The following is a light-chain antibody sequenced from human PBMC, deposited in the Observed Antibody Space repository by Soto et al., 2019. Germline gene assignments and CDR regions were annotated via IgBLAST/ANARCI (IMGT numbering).Light chain of an antibody. Sequence: QSALTQPASVSGSPGQSVTISCTGTSSDVDGYNSVSWFQQHPGKAPKFMIYGVSNRPSGVSNRFSGSKSGNTASLTISGLQAEDEADYYCVSYTSSVAWVFGTGTKLTVL. V-gene: IGLV2-14*01. J-gene: IGLJ1*01. CDR1: SSDVDGYNS. CDR3: VSYTSSVAWV. CDR2: GVS.